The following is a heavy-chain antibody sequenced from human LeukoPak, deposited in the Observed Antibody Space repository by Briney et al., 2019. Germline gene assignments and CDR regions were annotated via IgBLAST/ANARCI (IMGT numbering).Heavy chain of an antibody. Sequence: PSETLSLTCTVSGGSISSYYWSWIRQPPGKGLEWIGYICYSGSTNYNPSLKSRVTISVDTSKNQFSLKLSSVTAADTAVYYCARLWQNWFDPWGQGTLVTVSS. J-gene: IGHJ5*02. CDR2: ICYSGST. CDR1: GGSISSYY. V-gene: IGHV4-59*08. CDR3: ARLWQNWFDP.